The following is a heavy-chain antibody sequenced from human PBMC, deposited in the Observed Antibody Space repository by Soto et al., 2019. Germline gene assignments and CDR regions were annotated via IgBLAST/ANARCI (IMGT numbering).Heavy chain of an antibody. CDR3: ARGLRYFDWLLSSYYFDY. Sequence: GASVKVSCKASGYTFTSYAMHWVRQAPGQRLEWMGWINAGNGNTKYSQKFQGRVTITRDTSASTAYMELSSLRSEDTAVYYCARGLRYFDWLLSSYYFDYWGQGTLVTVSS. CDR2: INAGNGNT. CDR1: GYTFTSYA. J-gene: IGHJ4*02. V-gene: IGHV1-3*01. D-gene: IGHD3-9*01.